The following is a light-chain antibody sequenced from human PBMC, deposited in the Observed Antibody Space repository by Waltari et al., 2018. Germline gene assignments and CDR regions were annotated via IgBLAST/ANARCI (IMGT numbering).Light chain of an antibody. CDR1: KSISSY. J-gene: IGKJ3*01. CDR2: AAS. Sequence: DIQMTQSPSSLSASVGDRVTITCLASKSISSYLHWYQQKPGKAPKLLIYAASSLKSGVPSRFSGSGSGTDFTLTISSLQPEDFATYYCQQSYSTPFHFGPGTKVDIK. V-gene: IGKV1-39*01. CDR3: QQSYSTPFH.